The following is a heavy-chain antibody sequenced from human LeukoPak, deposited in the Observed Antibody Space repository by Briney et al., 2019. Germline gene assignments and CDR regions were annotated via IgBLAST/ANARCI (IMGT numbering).Heavy chain of an antibody. CDR1: GGSVSSGSYY. D-gene: IGHD4-17*01. V-gene: IGHV4-61*01. Sequence: SETLSLTCTVSGGSVSSGSYYWSWIRQPPGRGLEWIAYIHYSGSAAYNPSLKSRVTISVDTSKNQFSLKLSSVTAADTAVYYCARGGHDYGDYLFDYWGQGTLVTVSS. CDR3: ARGGHDYGDYLFDY. J-gene: IGHJ4*02. CDR2: IHYSGSA.